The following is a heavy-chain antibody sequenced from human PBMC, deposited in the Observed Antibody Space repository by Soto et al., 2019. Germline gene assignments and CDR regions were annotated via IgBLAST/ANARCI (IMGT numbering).Heavy chain of an antibody. J-gene: IGHJ4*02. V-gene: IGHV3-7*01. D-gene: IGHD1-20*01. CDR1: GFTFSSYW. CDR2: IKQDGSEK. CDR3: ASGRSSNWNRTPPLDY. Sequence: GGSLRLSCAASGFTFSSYWMSWVRQVPGKWLEWVANIKQDGSEKYYVDSVKGRFTISRDNAKNSLYLQMNSLRAEDTAVYYCASGRSSNWNRTPPLDYWDQGXLVTVYS.